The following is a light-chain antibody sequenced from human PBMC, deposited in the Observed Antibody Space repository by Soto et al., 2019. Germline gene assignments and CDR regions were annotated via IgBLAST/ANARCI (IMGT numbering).Light chain of an antibody. CDR2: ETS. V-gene: IGKV1-33*01. Sequence: DVQMTQSPSSLSASVGDRVTITCQASHDIGTYLNWYQHKPGKAPKLLIFETSHLATGVPARFSGSGSDTYFTCTITTLQADDFAAYDCQPLDSVPLTFGVGTQVEI. J-gene: IGKJ4*01. CDR3: QPLDSVPLT. CDR1: HDIGTY.